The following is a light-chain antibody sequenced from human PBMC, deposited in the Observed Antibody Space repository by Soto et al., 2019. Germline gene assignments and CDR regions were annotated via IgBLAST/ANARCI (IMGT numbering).Light chain of an antibody. CDR3: QQYNNWPLYT. V-gene: IGKV3-15*01. J-gene: IGKJ2*01. CDR1: QSVSSN. CDR2: GAS. Sequence: EIVMTQSPATLSVSPGERATLSCRASQSVSSNLAWYQQKPGQAPRLLIYGASTRATGIPARFSGSGSGTEFTLTISSLQSEDFAVYYGQQYNNWPLYTFGQGTKLEIK.